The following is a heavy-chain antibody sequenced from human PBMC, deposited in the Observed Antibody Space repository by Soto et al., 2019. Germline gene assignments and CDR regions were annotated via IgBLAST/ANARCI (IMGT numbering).Heavy chain of an antibody. CDR2: ISGSGGRT. CDR3: AKGGYYSLFEI. V-gene: IGHV3-23*01. D-gene: IGHD3-16*01. CDR1: GFPFSSYA. Sequence: EMQLLESGGGLVQPGGSLRLSCVASGFPFSSYAMRWVRQTPGKGLEWVSGISGSGGRTYYADSVKGRFTISRDNSNNTLSLQMQILRVDDTAVYFCAKGGYYSLFEIWGQGTMVTVSA. J-gene: IGHJ3*02.